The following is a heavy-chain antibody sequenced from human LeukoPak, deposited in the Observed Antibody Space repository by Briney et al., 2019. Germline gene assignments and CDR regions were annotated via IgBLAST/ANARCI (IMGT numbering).Heavy chain of an antibody. V-gene: IGHV3-23*01. Sequence: GWSLRLSCAASGFTVSSCSINWLRQAPGKEPEWVASSSGTGGSTYYADAVKGRFTISRDNSKNTLYLHMNSLRDEDTAVYYRAGQKRGTYRPYYFDYWGQGTLVSVSS. J-gene: IGHJ4*02. CDR3: AGQKRGTYRPYYFDY. CDR2: SSGTGGST. CDR1: GFTVSSCS. D-gene: IGHD3-16*02.